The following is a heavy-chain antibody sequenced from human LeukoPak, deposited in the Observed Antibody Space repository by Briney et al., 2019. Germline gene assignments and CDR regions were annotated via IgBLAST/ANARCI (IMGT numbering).Heavy chain of an antibody. V-gene: IGHV3-21*01. Sequence: NPGGPLRLSCAASGFTFSSYSMNWVRQAPGKGLEWVSSISSSSSYIYYADSVKGRFTISRDNAKNSLYLQMNSLRAEDTAVYYCARAYYYGSGSYFPYYYYGMDVWGQGTTVTVSS. J-gene: IGHJ6*02. D-gene: IGHD3-10*01. CDR2: ISSSSSYI. CDR1: GFTFSSYS. CDR3: ARAYYYGSGSYFPYYYYGMDV.